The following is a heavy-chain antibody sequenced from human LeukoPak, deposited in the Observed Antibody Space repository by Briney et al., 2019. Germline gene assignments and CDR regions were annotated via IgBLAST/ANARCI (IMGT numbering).Heavy chain of an antibody. CDR3: ARDAVYSSSWQYY. D-gene: IGHD6-13*01. J-gene: IGHJ4*02. CDR1: GFTFSSYW. V-gene: IGHV3-74*01. Sequence: GGSLRLSCAASGFTFSSYWMHWVRQAPGKGLVWVSRINSDGSNTNYADSVKGRFSISRDNTKNTLYLQMNSLRAEDTAVYYCARDAVYSSSWQYYWGQGTLVTVSS. CDR2: INSDGSNT.